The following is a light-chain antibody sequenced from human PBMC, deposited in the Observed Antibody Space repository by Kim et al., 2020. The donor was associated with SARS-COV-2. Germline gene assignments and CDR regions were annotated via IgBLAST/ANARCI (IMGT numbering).Light chain of an antibody. CDR3: NSRDRNGNHGV. V-gene: IGLV3-19*01. J-gene: IGLJ3*02. CDR2: NRN. CDR1: SLRNYF. Sequence: SSELTQDPAVSVALGQTVRITCQGDSLRNYFAIWYQQKPGQAPVLVMYNRNNRPSGIPDRFSGSRSGNTASLTITGAQAEDEADYYCNSRDRNGNHGVFGGGTKLTVL.